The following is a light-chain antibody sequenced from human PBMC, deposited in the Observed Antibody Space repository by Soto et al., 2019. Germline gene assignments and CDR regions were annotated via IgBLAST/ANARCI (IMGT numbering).Light chain of an antibody. Sequence: GGXGTIXXRASQTISSWLAWYQEKPGKAPKLLIYDASSWESGVTSRFSDSGSGTEFTLTISSLQPGDFATYYCQQYNSYPLTFGGSTKLDI. J-gene: IGKJ4*01. CDR1: QTISSW. CDR2: DAS. CDR3: QQYNSYPLT. V-gene: IGKV1-5*01.